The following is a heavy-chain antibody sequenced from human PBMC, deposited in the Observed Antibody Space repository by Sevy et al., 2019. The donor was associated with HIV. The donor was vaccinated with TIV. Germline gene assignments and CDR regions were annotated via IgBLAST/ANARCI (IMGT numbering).Heavy chain of an antibody. D-gene: IGHD3-22*01. CDR2: IIPIFGTA. CDR3: ARDSKYYYDSSGYYFDY. V-gene: IGHV1-69*13. Sequence: ASVQVSCKASGGTFSSYAISWVRQAPGQGLEWMGGIIPIFGTANYAQKFQGRVTITADESTSTAYMELSSLRSEDTAVYYCARDSKYYYDSSGYYFDYWGQGTLVTVSS. CDR1: GGTFSSYA. J-gene: IGHJ4*02.